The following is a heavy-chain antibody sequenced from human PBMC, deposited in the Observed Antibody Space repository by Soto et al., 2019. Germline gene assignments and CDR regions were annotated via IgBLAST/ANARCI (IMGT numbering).Heavy chain of an antibody. CDR3: ARDRGYDAHDYYYNAMDV. D-gene: IGHD2-15*01. Sequence: LSLSCVASGFTFRTYTMNWVRQAPGKGLEWVSGIRGFSPYTFYAESVKGRFTISRDNAKNSLYLQMNSLGVEDTAVYYCARDRGYDAHDYYYNAMDVWGQGTTVTVS. V-gene: IGHV3-21*01. CDR1: GFTFRTYT. J-gene: IGHJ6*02. CDR2: IRGFSPYT.